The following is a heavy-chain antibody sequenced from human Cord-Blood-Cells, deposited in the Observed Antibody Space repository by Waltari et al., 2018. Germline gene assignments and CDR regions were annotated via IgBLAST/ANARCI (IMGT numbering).Heavy chain of an antibody. V-gene: IGHV4-34*01. CDR1: GGSFSGYY. CDR3: ARAPLSWYFDL. Sequence: QVQLQQWGAGLLKPSETLSLTCAVYGGSFSGYYWSWIRQPPGKGLEWIGEINHSGSTNCNPSLKSRVTISVDTSKNQFSLKLSSVTAADTAVYYCARAPLSWYFDLWGRGTLVTVSS. CDR2: INHSGST. J-gene: IGHJ2*01.